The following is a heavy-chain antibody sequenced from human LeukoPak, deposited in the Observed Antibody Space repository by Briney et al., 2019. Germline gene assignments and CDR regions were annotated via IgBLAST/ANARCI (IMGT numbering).Heavy chain of an antibody. D-gene: IGHD1-26*01. CDR3: ARSLTGGLYYFDY. V-gene: IGHV3-23*01. J-gene: IGHJ4*02. CDR1: GFTFSSYA. Sequence: GGSLRLSCAASGFTFSSYAMSWVRQAPGKGLEWVPAISGSGGSTYYADSVKGRFTISRDNSKNTLYLQMNSLRAEDTAVYYCARSLTGGLYYFDYWGQGTLVTVSS. CDR2: ISGSGGST.